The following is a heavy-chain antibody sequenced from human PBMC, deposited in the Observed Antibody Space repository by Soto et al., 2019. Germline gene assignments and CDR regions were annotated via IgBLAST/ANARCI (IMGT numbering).Heavy chain of an antibody. D-gene: IGHD1-26*01. J-gene: IGHJ4*02. CDR1: GYFLTALS. CDR2: FDREDGET. Sequence: ASVKVSCKVSGYFLTALSIHWVRQAPGKGLEWMGGFDREDGETIYAQKFQGRVTMTEDTSTDSAYMELSSLTSEDTAVYYCAHGEGIVKSIVYFDSWGQGTLVTVSS. CDR3: AHGEGIVKSIVYFDS. V-gene: IGHV1-24*01.